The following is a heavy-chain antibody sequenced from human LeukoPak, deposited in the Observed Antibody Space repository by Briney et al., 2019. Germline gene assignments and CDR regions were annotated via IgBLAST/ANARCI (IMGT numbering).Heavy chain of an antibody. D-gene: IGHD6-19*01. V-gene: IGHV4-4*07. CDR3: ARDWSSGWSGDAFDI. Sequence: SETLSLTCTVSGASVSSYYWSWIRQPAGKGLEWIGRIYTSGSTNSNPSLKSRVTMSVDTSKNQFSQKLSSVTAADTAVYYCARDWSSGWSGDAFDIWGQGTMVTVSS. J-gene: IGHJ3*02. CDR1: GASVSSYY. CDR2: IYTSGST.